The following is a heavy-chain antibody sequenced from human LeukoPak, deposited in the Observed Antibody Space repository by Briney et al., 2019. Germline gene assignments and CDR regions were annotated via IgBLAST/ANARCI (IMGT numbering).Heavy chain of an antibody. J-gene: IGHJ4*02. CDR1: GGSISSSNW. Sequence: SETLSLTCAVSGGSISSSNWWSWVRQPPGKGLEWIGEINHSGSTNYNPSLKSRVTISVDTSKNQFSLKLSSVTAADTAVYYCARRDGYGSRELYIDYWGQGTLVTVSS. CDR2: INHSGST. V-gene: IGHV4-4*02. D-gene: IGHD3-10*01. CDR3: ARRDGYGSRELYIDY.